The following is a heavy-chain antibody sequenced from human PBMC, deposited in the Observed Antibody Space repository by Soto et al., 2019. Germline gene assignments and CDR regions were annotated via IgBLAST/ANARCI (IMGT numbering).Heavy chain of an antibody. CDR1: GFTFSAYV. CDR2: ITSSGGGT. Sequence: PGGSLRLSCAASGFTFSAYVTSWVRQAPGKGLEWVSSITSSGGGTYYADSVKGRFTVSRDNSKNTVYLQMNSLRDEDTAVYYCAKLTAAWGQGTQVTVSS. J-gene: IGHJ4*02. CDR3: AKLTAA. D-gene: IGHD6-13*01. V-gene: IGHV3-23*01.